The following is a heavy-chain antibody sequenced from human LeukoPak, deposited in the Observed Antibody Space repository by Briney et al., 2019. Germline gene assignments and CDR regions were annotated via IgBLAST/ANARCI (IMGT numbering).Heavy chain of an antibody. D-gene: IGHD6-13*01. CDR2: IYYSGST. CDR1: GGSISSSSYY. CDR3: ARDLAAGTRFYYYYGMDV. J-gene: IGHJ6*02. Sequence: SETLSLTCTVSGGSISSSSYYWGWIRQPPGKGLEWIGSIYYSGSTYYNPSLKSRVTISVDTSKNQFSLKLSSVTAADTAVYYCARDLAAGTRFYYYYGMDVWGQGTTVTVSS. V-gene: IGHV4-39*07.